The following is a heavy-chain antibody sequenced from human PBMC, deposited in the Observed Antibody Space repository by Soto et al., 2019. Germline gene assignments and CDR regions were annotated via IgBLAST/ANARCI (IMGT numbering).Heavy chain of an antibody. J-gene: IGHJ5*02. CDR2: ISAYNGNT. CDR1: GYTFTSYG. D-gene: IGHD3-22*01. CDR3: ARDTYYDRSGKPYNWFDP. Sequence: GASVKVSCKASGYTFTSYGISWVRQAPGQGLEWMGWISAYNGNTNYAQKLQGRVTMTTETSTSTAYMEVTSLRSDDTAAYYCARDTYYDRSGKPYNWFDPWGQGTLVTVSS. V-gene: IGHV1-18*01.